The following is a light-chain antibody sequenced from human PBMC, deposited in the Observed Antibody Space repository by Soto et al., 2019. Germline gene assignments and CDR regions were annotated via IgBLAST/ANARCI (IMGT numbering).Light chain of an antibody. V-gene: IGKV3-15*01. CDR3: PQYQNLWT. Sequence: EIQMTQSPSTLSASVGERATRSGRAGQTIYSNVAWYQQRPGQAPRLLIYRASTRATGVPARFSGSGSGTEFTLTISGLQSEDFALYYCPQYQNLWTVGQGTKVEIK. CDR2: RAS. J-gene: IGKJ1*01. CDR1: QTIYSN.